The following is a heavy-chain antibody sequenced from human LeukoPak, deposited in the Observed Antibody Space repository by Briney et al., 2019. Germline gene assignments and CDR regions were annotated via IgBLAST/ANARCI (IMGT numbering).Heavy chain of an antibody. CDR1: GFTFSSYW. D-gene: IGHD3-22*01. CDR2: IKHDASEK. V-gene: IGHV3-7*01. J-gene: IGHJ4*02. CDR3: ARGYYDSNAQLFDY. Sequence: GGSLRLSCAASGFTFSSYWMSWVRRAPGKGLEWVANIKHDASEKYFMESLKGRFTISRDNAKNSLYLQMNSLRAEDTAVYYCARGYYDSNAQLFDYWGQGTLVTVSS.